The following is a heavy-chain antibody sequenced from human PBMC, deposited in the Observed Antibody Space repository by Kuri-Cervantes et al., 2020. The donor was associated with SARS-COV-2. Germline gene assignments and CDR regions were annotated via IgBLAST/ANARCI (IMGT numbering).Heavy chain of an antibody. CDR3: ARENYDFWSGYTTLFDY. D-gene: IGHD3-3*01. V-gene: IGHV1-18*04. CDR2: ISAYNGNT. Sequence: ASVKVSCKASGYTFTSYYMHWVRQAPGQGLEWMGWISAYNGNTNYAQKLQGRVTMTTDTSTSTAYMELRSLRSDDTAVYYCARENYDFWSGYTTLFDYWGQGTLVTVSS. CDR1: GYTFTSYY. J-gene: IGHJ4*02.